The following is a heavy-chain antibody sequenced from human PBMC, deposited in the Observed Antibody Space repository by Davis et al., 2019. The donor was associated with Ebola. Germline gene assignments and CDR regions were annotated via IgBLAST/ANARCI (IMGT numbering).Heavy chain of an antibody. CDR3: ARDPTYYDILTGQRNFYGMDV. CDR1: GYTFTNYG. V-gene: IGHV1-18*04. D-gene: IGHD3-9*01. Sequence: AASVKVSCKASGYTFTNYGITWVRQAPGQGLEWMGWINPHNGNTNYAQNVQGRVTMTTDTSTSTAYMEVGSLRSEDTAVYYCARDPTYYDILTGQRNFYGMDVWGQGTTVTVSS. J-gene: IGHJ6*02. CDR2: INPHNGNT.